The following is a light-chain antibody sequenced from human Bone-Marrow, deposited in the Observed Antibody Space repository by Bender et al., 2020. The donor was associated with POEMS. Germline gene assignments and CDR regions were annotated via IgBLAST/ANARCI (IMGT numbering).Light chain of an antibody. CDR3: CSYAGTYTYV. CDR1: SSDIGYYNL. J-gene: IGLJ1*01. CDR2: DVT. V-gene: IGLV2-23*02. Sequence: QSALTQPASVSGSPGQSITISCTGTSSDIGYYNLVSWYQQHPGEAPELMIYDVTKRPSGVPDRFSGSKSGNTASLTISGLQAEDEAEYSCCSYAGTYTYVFGTGTKVTVL.